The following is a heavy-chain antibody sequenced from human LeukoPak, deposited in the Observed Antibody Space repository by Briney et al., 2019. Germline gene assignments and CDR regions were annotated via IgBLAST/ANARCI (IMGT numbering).Heavy chain of an antibody. D-gene: IGHD1-20*01. V-gene: IGHV3-7*01. J-gene: IGHJ4*02. CDR1: GFNFSNYW. CDR2: IKPDGSEK. CDR3: ANNWNLDY. Sequence: GGSLRLSCAASGFNFSNYWMSWVRQAPGKGLEWVANIKPDGSEKHYVDSVKGRFTISRDNAKNSLYLQMNSLRAEDTAIFYCANNWNLDYWGQGAQVTVSS.